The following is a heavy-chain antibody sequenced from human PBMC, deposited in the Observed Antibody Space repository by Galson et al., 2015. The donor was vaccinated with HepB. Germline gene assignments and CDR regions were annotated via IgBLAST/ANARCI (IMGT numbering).Heavy chain of an antibody. D-gene: IGHD5-12*01. Sequence: SLRLSCAASGFTFSSYAMHWVRQAPGKGLEYISAISSNGDSTYYANSVKGRFTISRDNSKNTLYVQMGSLRAEDMAVYYCARGHSTEWVRLPFDYWGQGTLVTVSS. J-gene: IGHJ4*02. V-gene: IGHV3-64*01. CDR1: GFTFSSYA. CDR3: ARGHSTEWVRLPFDY. CDR2: ISSNGDST.